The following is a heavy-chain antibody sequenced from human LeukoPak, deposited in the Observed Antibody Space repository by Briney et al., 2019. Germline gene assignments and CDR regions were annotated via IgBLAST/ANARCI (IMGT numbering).Heavy chain of an antibody. V-gene: IGHV3-23*01. CDR1: GFTFSSYA. Sequence: GGSLRLSCAASGFTFSSYAMSWVRQAPGKGLEWVSAISGSGGSTYYADSVKGRFTIPRDNSKNTLYLQMNSLRAEDTAVYYCAKDGMWGATTAYYYMDVWGKGTTVTVSS. CDR3: AKDGMWGATTAYYYMDV. J-gene: IGHJ6*03. D-gene: IGHD1-26*01. CDR2: ISGSGGST.